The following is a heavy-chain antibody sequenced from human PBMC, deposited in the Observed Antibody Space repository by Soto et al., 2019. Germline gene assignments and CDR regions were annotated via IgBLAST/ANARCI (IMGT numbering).Heavy chain of an antibody. CDR3: ARRTGSWYDYYGMDI. J-gene: IGHJ6*02. CDR1: GFTFSSYE. D-gene: IGHD6-13*01. V-gene: IGHV3-48*03. Sequence: EVQLVESGGGLVQPGGSLRLSCAASGFTFSSYEMNWFRQAPGEGLEWVSYISSSGSNKYYADSVKGRFTISRDNTKNSLYLQMNSLRAEDTAVYYCARRTGSWYDYYGMDIWGQGTTVTVSS. CDR2: ISSSGSNK.